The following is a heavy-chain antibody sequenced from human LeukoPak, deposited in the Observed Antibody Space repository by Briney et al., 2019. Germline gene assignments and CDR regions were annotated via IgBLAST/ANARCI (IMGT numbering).Heavy chain of an antibody. Sequence: GGSLRLSCAASGFTFSSYAMSWVRQAPGKGLEWVSAISGSGGSTYYADSVKGRFTISRDSSKNTLYLQMNSLRAEDTAVYYCAKASGSGSYLADYCFDYWGQGTLVTVSS. V-gene: IGHV3-23*01. CDR1: GFTFSSYA. CDR3: AKASGSGSYLADYCFDY. CDR2: ISGSGGST. J-gene: IGHJ4*02. D-gene: IGHD1-26*01.